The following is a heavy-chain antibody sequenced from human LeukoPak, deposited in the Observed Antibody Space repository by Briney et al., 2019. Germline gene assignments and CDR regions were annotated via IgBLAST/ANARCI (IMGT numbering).Heavy chain of an antibody. Sequence: GGSLRLSCAASRFTFSSYWMSWVRQAPGKGLGWVAVISYDGSTNYYADSVKGRFTISRDNSKNTLYLQMNSLRAEDTAVYYCARDAGAARYHGMDVWGQGTTVTVPS. V-gene: IGHV3-30*03. J-gene: IGHJ6*02. CDR3: ARDAGAARYHGMDV. CDR2: ISYDGSTN. D-gene: IGHD6-13*01. CDR1: RFTFSSYW.